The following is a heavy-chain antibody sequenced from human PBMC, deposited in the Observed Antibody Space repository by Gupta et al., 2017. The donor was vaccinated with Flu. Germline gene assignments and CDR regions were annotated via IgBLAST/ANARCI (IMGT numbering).Heavy chain of an antibody. D-gene: IGHD2-2*01. CDR2: INPNSGGT. Sequence: QVQLVQSGAEVKKPGASVKVSCKASGYTFTGYYMHWVRQAPGQGLEWMGWINPNSGGTNYAQKFQGRVTMTRDTSISTAYMELSRLRSDDTAVYYCAREALKEYQLQRTRHFDYWGQGTLVTVSS. CDR3: AREALKEYQLQRTRHFDY. CDR1: GYTFTGYY. V-gene: IGHV1-2*02. J-gene: IGHJ4*02.